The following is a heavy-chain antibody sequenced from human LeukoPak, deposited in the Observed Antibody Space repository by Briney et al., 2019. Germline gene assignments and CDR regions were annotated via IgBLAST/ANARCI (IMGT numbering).Heavy chain of an antibody. V-gene: IGHV4-59*08. CDR3: ARLPGFRDAFDI. J-gene: IGHJ3*02. Sequence: PSETLPLTCPVSSGPIRRYYWSWIRPPPGKGLEWIGYIYYTGSTHYNPSLKSRLTMSVDTPKNQFSLKLSSVTAADTAVYYCARLPGFRDAFDIWGQGTMVTVYS. CDR2: IYYTGST. CDR1: SGPIRRYY.